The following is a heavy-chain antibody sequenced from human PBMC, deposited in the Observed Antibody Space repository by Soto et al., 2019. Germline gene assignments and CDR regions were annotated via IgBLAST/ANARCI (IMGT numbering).Heavy chain of an antibody. CDR2: INAGNGNT. J-gene: IGHJ1*01. CDR1: GYTFTSYA. Sequence: QVQLVQSGAEEKKPGASVKVSCKASGYTFTSYAMHWVRQAPGQRLEWMGWINAGNGNTKYSQKFQGRVTITRDTPACTAYMELSSLRSEDTAVYYCARDRDHYDSSGYYAYSQHWGQGTLFTVSS. V-gene: IGHV1-3*05. D-gene: IGHD3-22*01. CDR3: ARDRDHYDSSGYYAYSQH.